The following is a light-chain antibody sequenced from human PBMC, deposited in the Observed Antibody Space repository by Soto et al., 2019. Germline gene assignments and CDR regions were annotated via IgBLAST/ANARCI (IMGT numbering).Light chain of an antibody. V-gene: IGLV2-23*03. J-gene: IGLJ2*01. CDR3: CSYAGNSIFV. CDR2: EGS. Sequence: QSALTQPASVSGSPGQSITISCTGTSIEVGSYNLVSWYQQHPGKAPKLMIYEGSKRPSGVSNRFSGSKSGNTASLTISGLQADDEAGYYCCSYAGNSIFVFGGGTKVTDL. CDR1: SIEVGSYNL.